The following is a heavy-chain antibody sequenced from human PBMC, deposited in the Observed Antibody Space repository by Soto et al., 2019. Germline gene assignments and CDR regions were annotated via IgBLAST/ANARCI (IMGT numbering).Heavy chain of an antibody. CDR2: VFHTGST. CDR3: ARIFGGNYYGSGSYWEFDY. J-gene: IGHJ4*02. CDR1: GGSITSNF. V-gene: IGHV4-4*08. D-gene: IGHD3-10*01. Sequence: SETLSLTCTVSGGSITSNFWSWIRQPPGKGLEWIGYVFHTGSTYYNPSLKSRVTISVDTSKNQFSLKLSSVTAADTAVYYCARIFGGNYYGSGSYWEFDYWGQGTLVTVSS.